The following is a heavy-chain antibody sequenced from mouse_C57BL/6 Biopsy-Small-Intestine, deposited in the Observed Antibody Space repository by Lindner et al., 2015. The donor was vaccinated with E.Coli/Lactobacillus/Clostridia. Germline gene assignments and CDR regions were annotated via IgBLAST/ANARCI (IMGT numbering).Heavy chain of an antibody. J-gene: IGHJ3*01. V-gene: IGHV1-80*01. D-gene: IGHD3-3*01. CDR3: TRGDVFAY. CDR2: IYPGDGDT. CDR1: GYAFSSYW. Sequence: VQLQESGAELVKPGASVKISCKASGYAFSSYWMNWVKQRPGKGLEWIGQIYPGDGDTNYNGKFKGKATLTADKSSSTAYMRLSSLTSEDSAVYFCTRGDVFAYWGQGTLVTVSA.